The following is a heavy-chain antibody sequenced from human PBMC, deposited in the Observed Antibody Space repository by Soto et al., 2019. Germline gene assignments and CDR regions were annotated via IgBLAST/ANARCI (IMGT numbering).Heavy chain of an antibody. CDR2: MFYSGST. CDR1: GASISSGRSY. CDR3: ARDNGYGHFDS. V-gene: IGHV4-31*03. J-gene: IGHJ4*02. D-gene: IGHD5-12*01. Sequence: PSETLSLTCTVSGASISSGRSYWSWIRRHPGKGLEWIGYMFYSGSTYYHPSLKSRVNISADTSKNQFSLRLTPVTPADTAVYYCARDNGYGHFDSWGQGTLVTVSS.